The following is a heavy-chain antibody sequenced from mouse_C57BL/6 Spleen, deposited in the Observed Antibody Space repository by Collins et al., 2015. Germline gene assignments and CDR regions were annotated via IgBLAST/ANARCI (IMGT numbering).Heavy chain of an antibody. CDR2: QSTWGSYT. CDR3: ARTDFDY. J-gene: IGHJ2*01. V-gene: IGHV5-6*01. Sequence: VSTQSTWGSYTYYPDSVKGRFTISRDNAKNTLYLQMSSLKSEDTAMCYCARTDFDYWGQGTTLTVSS.